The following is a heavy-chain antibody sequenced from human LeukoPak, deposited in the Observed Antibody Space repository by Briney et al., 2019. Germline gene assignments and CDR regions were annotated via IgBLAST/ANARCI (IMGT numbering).Heavy chain of an antibody. Sequence: GGSLRLSCAASGFTFSSYGMHWVRQAPGKGLEWVAVISYDGSNKYYADSVKGRFTISRDNSKNTLYLQMNSLRAEDTAVYYCAKVEGTATVTPHFDYWGQGTLVTVSS. V-gene: IGHV3-30*18. J-gene: IGHJ4*02. CDR1: GFTFSSYG. CDR2: ISYDGSNK. CDR3: AKVEGTATVTPHFDY. D-gene: IGHD4-17*01.